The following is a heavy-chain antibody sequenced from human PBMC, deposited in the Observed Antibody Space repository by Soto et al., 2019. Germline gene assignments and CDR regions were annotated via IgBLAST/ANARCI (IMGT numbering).Heavy chain of an antibody. CDR2: MYYSGST. CDR3: ARHRTPGYSSSWLRYYAMDV. V-gene: IGHV4-39*01. J-gene: IGHJ6*02. D-gene: IGHD6-13*01. Sequence: PSETLSLTCTVSGGSSSSSSYYWGWIRQPPGKGLEWIGSMYYSGSTYYNPSLKSRVTISVDTSKDQFSLKLSSVTAADTAVYYCARHRTPGYSSSWLRYYAMDVWGLGTTVTGSS. CDR1: GGSSSSSSYY.